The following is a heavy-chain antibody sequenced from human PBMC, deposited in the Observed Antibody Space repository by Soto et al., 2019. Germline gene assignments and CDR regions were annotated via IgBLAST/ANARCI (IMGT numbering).Heavy chain of an antibody. V-gene: IGHV4-61*01. Sequence: PSETLSLTCTVSGGSVSSGNYYWSWIRQPPGKGLEWIGYFYYTGSTNYNPSLKSRVTISIDTSKNQFSLKVSSVTAADTAVYYCSRSMFYSDGSSYSPFDNWGQGILVTVSS. CDR1: GGSVSSGNYY. CDR3: SRSMFYSDGSSYSPFDN. D-gene: IGHD3-22*01. J-gene: IGHJ4*02. CDR2: FYYTGST.